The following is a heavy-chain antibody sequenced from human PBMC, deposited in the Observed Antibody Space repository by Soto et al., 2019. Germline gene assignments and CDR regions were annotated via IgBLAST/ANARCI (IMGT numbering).Heavy chain of an antibody. CDR1: GFSLDTFAVG. V-gene: IGHV2-5*02. J-gene: IGHJ4*02. CDR2: IYWDDTK. D-gene: IGHD6-19*01. CDR3: AHGSGWLSDQ. Sequence: QITLKESGPTLVKPTQTLTLTCTFSGFSLDTFAVGVNWIRQPPGKPLEWLALIYWDDTKHYSSSLRNRLTITKETSKNPVVLTMTNMDPVDTATYYCAHGSGWLSDQWGQGTLVTVSS.